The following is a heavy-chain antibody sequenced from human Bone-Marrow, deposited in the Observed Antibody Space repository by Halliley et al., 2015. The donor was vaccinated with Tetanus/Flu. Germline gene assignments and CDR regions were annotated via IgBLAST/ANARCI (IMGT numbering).Heavy chain of an antibody. D-gene: IGHD3-16*01. V-gene: IGHV3-43*02. CDR1: GFTFGGYA. Sequence: SLRLSCAASGFTFGGYAMNWVRQAPGKGLEWVCIINGDGYTTFYADSVKGRFTISRDNSSNSLYLEMNDLRTEDTAVYYCAYHVLDGGGQGPTVTASS. CDR2: INGDGYTT. J-gene: IGHJ6*02. CDR3: AYHVLDG.